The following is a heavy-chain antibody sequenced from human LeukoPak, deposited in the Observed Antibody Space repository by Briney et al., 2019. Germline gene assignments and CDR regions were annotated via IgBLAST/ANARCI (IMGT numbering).Heavy chain of an antibody. CDR3: ASPRGYCTNGVCLNNWFDP. V-gene: IGHV4-34*01. J-gene: IGHJ5*02. D-gene: IGHD2-8*01. CDR1: GGSFSGYY. Sequence: SETLSLTCAVYGGSFSGYYWSWTRQPPGKGLEWIGEINHSGSTNYNPSLKSRVTISVDTSKNQFSLKLSSVTAADTAVYYCASPRGYCTNGVCLNNWFDPWGQGTLVTVSS. CDR2: INHSGST.